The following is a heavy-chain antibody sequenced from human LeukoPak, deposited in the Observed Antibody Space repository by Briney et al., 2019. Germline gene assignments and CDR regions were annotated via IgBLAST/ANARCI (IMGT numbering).Heavy chain of an antibody. CDR2: INHTGST. CDR3: ARTTVIVSFDF. CDR1: GGSFSGYY. J-gene: IGHJ4*02. D-gene: IGHD3-16*02. V-gene: IGHV4-34*01. Sequence: SETLSLTCAVYGGSFSGYYWSWIRQPPGKGLEWIGEINHTGSTNYNPSLKSRVTISVDTSKNQFSLKPSSVTAADTAIYYCARTTVIVSFDFWGQGTLVTVSS.